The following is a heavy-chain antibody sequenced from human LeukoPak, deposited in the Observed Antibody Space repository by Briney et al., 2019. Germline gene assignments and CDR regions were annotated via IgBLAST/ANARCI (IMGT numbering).Heavy chain of an antibody. D-gene: IGHD6-19*01. J-gene: IGHJ4*02. Sequence: GASVKVSCKASGYTFTGYYMHWVRQAHGQGLEWMGWINPNGGGTNFAQSFQGRVTMTRDTSISTAYMELSSLRSDDTAIYYCARENNSGWYRKAAFDYWGQGTLVTVTP. CDR1: GYTFTGYY. V-gene: IGHV1-2*02. CDR2: INPNGGGT. CDR3: ARENNSGWYRKAAFDY.